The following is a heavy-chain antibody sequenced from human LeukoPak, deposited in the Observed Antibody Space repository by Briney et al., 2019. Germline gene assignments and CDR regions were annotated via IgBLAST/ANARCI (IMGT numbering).Heavy chain of an antibody. CDR3: ARDQLAYYYDSSGYYED. V-gene: IGHV1-69*04. D-gene: IGHD3-22*01. CDR1: GGTFSSYA. Sequence: ASVKVSCKASGGTFSSYAISWVRQAPGQGLEWMGRIIPILGIANYAQKFRGRVTITADKSTSTAYMELSSLRSEDTAVYYCARDQLAYYYDSSGYYEDWGQGTLVTVSS. J-gene: IGHJ4*02. CDR2: IIPILGIA.